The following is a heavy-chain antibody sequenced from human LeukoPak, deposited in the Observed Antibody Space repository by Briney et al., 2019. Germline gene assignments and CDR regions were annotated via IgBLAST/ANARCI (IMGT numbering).Heavy chain of an antibody. CDR3: AKDGSDYYGSVSTINWFDP. CDR1: GFTFSSYG. D-gene: IGHD3-10*01. Sequence: GGSLRLSCAASGFTFSSYGMHWVRQAPGKGLEWVAVISYDGSNKYYADSVKGRFTISRDNSKNTLYLQMNSLRAEDTAVYYCAKDGSDYYGSVSTINWFDPWGQGTLVTVSS. V-gene: IGHV3-30*18. CDR2: ISYDGSNK. J-gene: IGHJ5*02.